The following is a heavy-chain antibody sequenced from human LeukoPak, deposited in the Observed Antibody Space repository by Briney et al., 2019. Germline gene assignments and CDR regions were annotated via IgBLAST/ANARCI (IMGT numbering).Heavy chain of an antibody. J-gene: IGHJ6*03. CDR1: GGSISSYY. CDR3: ARVLGDCSSTSCYYYYYYMDV. V-gene: IGHV4-59*01. CDR2: IYYSGST. Sequence: ASETLSLTCTVSGGSISSYYWSWIRQPPGKGLEWIGYIYYSGSTNYNPSLKSRVTISVDTSKNQFSLKLSSVTAADTAVYYCARVLGDCSSTSCYYYYYYMDVWGKGTTVTISS. D-gene: IGHD2-2*01.